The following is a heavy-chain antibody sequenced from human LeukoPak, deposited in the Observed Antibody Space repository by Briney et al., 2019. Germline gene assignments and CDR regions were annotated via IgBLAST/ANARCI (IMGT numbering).Heavy chain of an antibody. Sequence: GRSLRLSCAASGFTFSSYAMHWVRQAPGKGLEWVAVISYDGSNKYYADSVKGRFTISRDNSKNTLYLQMNSLRAEDTAVYYCARGLRSPMDVWGQGTTVTVSS. V-gene: IGHV3-30*14. CDR2: ISYDGSNK. J-gene: IGHJ6*02. CDR3: ARGLRSPMDV. D-gene: IGHD4-17*01. CDR1: GFTFSSYA.